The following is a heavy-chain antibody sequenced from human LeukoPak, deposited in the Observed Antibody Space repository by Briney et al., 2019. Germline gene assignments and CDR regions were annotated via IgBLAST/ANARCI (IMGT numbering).Heavy chain of an antibody. D-gene: IGHD3-22*01. V-gene: IGHV3-64*01. CDR2: ISSNGGST. CDR1: GFTFSSYA. Sequence: GGSLRLSCAASGFTFSSYAMHWVRQAPGKGLKYVSAISSNGGSTYYANSVKGRFTISRDNSKNTLYLQMGSLRAEDMAVYYCARVWDDSTIDYWGQGTLVTVSS. CDR3: ARVWDDSTIDY. J-gene: IGHJ4*02.